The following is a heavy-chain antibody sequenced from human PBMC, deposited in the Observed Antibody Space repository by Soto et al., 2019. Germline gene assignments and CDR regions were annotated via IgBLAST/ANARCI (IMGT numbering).Heavy chain of an antibody. CDR1: GYTFTSYG. J-gene: IGHJ4*02. Sequence: GASVKVSCKASGYTFTSYGISWVRQAPGQGLEWMGWISAYNGNTNYAQKLQGRVTMTTDTSTSTAYMELRSLRSDDTAVYYCARGGERTYNYDFWSGYYNDDWGQGTLVTVSS. V-gene: IGHV1-18*01. D-gene: IGHD3-3*01. CDR3: ARGGERTYNYDFWSGYYNDD. CDR2: ISAYNGNT.